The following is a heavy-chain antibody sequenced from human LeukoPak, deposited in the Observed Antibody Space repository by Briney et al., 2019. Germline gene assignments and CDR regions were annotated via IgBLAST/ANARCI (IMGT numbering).Heavy chain of an antibody. Sequence: GGSLRLSCAASGFTFSSYTMSWVRQAPGRGLEWVSTITTSDGNTYYADSVKGRFTVSRDNSKNTLFLQMNSLRAEDTAVYYCAKDGGLWVSAHWGDSWGRGTLVTVSS. CDR1: GFTFSSYT. D-gene: IGHD7-27*01. CDR2: ITTSDGNT. J-gene: IGHJ4*02. CDR3: AKDGGLWVSAHWGDS. V-gene: IGHV3-23*01.